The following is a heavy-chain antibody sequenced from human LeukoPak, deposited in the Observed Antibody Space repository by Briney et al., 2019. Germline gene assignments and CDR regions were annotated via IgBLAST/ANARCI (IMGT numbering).Heavy chain of an antibody. D-gene: IGHD1-26*01. CDR2: IKQEGSEE. V-gene: IGHV3-7*01. Sequence: QPGGSLSLSCAASGFTFTTYSMSRVRQAPGKGLEWVANIKQEGSEEYYVDSVKGRFTISRDNAKNSLYLQMNSLRVEDTALYYCARGGFSVYYSYMDDWGKGTTVTVSS. CDR3: ARGGFSVYYSYMDD. J-gene: IGHJ6*03. CDR1: GFTFTTYS.